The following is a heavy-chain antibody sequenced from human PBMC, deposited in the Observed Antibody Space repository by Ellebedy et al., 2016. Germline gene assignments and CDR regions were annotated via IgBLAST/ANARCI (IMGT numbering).Heavy chain of an antibody. CDR3: AREIPRSMYFDY. V-gene: IGHV1-46*01. J-gene: IGHJ4*02. Sequence: ASVKVSXXASGYTFTNYYMHWMRQAPGQGLEWMGIIIPSSGATNYAQKFQGRVAMTRDTSTTTVYMELSSLMSDDTAVYFCAREIPRSMYFDYWGQGTLVTVSS. CDR2: IIPSSGAT. CDR1: GYTFTNYY.